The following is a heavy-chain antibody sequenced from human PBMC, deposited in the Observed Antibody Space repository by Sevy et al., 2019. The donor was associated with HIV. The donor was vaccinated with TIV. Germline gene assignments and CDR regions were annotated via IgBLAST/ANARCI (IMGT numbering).Heavy chain of an antibody. CDR3: ANAYSGSYSHSYLYALDV. CDR2: ISHDGINE. Sequence: GGSLRLSCIGSGFSFSYYGIHWVRQSPGKGLDWVALISHDGINEYYAYSVKGRFTNSRDTSKNTVYLEMNSLRNEDTANYFCANAYSGSYSHSYLYALDVWGQGTTVTVSS. CDR1: GFSFSYYG. J-gene: IGHJ6*02. V-gene: IGHV3-30*18. D-gene: IGHD1-26*01.